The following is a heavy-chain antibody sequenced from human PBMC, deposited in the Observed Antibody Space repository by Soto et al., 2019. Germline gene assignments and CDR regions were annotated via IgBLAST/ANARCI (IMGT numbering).Heavy chain of an antibody. J-gene: IGHJ4*02. CDR2: IIPVLGTT. V-gene: IGHV1-69*01. CDR1: GGTFRTES. D-gene: IGHD5-12*01. CDR3: ARATIGHVTRYYFDY. Sequence: QVQLVQSGAEVKKPGSSVKVSCEASGGTFRTESFNWVRQAPGQGLEWMGGIIPVLGTTDYAPRFRGRVTITADESTSTAYMEVSSLTYDDTAVYYCARATIGHVTRYYFDYWGQGTLVTVSS.